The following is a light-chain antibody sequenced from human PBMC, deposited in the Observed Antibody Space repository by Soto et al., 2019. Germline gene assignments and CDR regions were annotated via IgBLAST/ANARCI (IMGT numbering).Light chain of an antibody. CDR3: KKYVTCLRT. J-gene: IGKJ1*01. V-gene: IGKV3-20*01. Sequence: SLLTQSAGTLSLSPGARATLSCTASQTVYQGPLAWYQQKPGQAPRLLIYGSSTRAAGIPDRFSGSESGPGFTLTISSLEPEDFAVYYCKKYVTCLRTSGQGTKWIS. CDR1: QTVYQGP. CDR2: GSS.